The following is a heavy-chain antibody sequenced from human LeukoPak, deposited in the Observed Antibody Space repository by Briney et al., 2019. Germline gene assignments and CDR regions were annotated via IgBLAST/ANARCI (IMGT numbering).Heavy chain of an antibody. Sequence: SETLSLTCAVYGGSFSGYYWSWIRQPPGKGREWSGEINHSGSTNYNPSLKSRVTISVDTSKNQFSLKLSSVTAADTAVYYCARGDYDFWSGYPNWFDPWGQGTLVTVSS. CDR1: GGSFSGYY. J-gene: IGHJ5*02. V-gene: IGHV4-34*01. CDR3: ARGDYDFWSGYPNWFDP. D-gene: IGHD3-3*01. CDR2: INHSGST.